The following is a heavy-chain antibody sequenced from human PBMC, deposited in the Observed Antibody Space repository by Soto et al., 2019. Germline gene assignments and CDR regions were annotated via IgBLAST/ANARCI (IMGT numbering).Heavy chain of an antibody. D-gene: IGHD2-2*01. J-gene: IGHJ5*02. V-gene: IGHV1-3*01. CDR2: INVGKGNT. Sequence: ASVNFSCKASGYNFTPYVVQWVRHAPGPTLEWIGWINVGKGNTEYSQKFQLRLTVTRDTSASTVYMELSTLRSEDTAVYYSVSDGVTVPLNPYNRFDRWGEGTLGTVSS. CDR1: GYNFTPYV. CDR3: VSDGVTVPLNPYNRFDR.